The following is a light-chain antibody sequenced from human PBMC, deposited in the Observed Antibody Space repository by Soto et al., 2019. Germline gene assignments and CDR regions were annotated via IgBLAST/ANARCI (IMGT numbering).Light chain of an antibody. CDR1: QSVGND. Sequence: EIVMTQSPATLSVSPGDRATLSCRASQSVGNDLAWYQQKPGQAPRLLIYDASTRATGIPARFSGSGSGTEFTLTISSLLSEYFAVYSCEQDNNWPLAFGAETKVDI. J-gene: IGKJ4*01. CDR3: EQDNNWPLA. V-gene: IGKV3D-15*01. CDR2: DAS.